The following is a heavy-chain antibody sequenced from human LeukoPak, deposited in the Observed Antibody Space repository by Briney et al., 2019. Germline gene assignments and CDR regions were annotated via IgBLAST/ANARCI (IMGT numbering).Heavy chain of an antibody. J-gene: IGHJ6*02. CDR1: GFIVSSDY. CDR3: ARDTRGMIYGDYVPPYYYYGMDV. D-gene: IGHD4-17*01. CDR2: IYSGGST. V-gene: IGHV3-66*01. Sequence: GGSLRLSCAASGFIVSSDYINWVRQAPGKGLEWVSVIYSGGSTYYADSVKGRFTISRDNSKNTVYLQMNSLRAEDTAVYYCARDTRGMIYGDYVPPYYYYGMDVWGQGTTVTVSS.